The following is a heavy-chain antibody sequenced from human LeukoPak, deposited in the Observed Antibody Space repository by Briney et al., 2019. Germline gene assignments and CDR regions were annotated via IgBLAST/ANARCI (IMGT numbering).Heavy chain of an antibody. Sequence: PGGSLRLSCAASGFTFSSYSMNWDRQAPGKGLEWIGSIFHSGSTYSNPSLKSRVTMSVDTSKNQFSLRLTSVTAADTAVYYCARLTVMVPPGDWGQGTLVTVSS. CDR3: ARLTVMVPPGD. V-gene: IGHV4-38-2*01. CDR2: IFHSGST. D-gene: IGHD5-18*01. CDR1: GFTFSSYS. J-gene: IGHJ4*02.